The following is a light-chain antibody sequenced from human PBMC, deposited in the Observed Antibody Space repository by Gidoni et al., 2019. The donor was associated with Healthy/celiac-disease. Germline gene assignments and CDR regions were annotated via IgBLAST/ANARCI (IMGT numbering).Light chain of an antibody. V-gene: IGLV1-44*01. J-gene: IGLJ3*02. CDR3: AAWDDSLNEV. CDR2: MTK. CDR1: SSNIGSNT. Sequence: QSVLTQPPSASGTPGQRVTISCSGSSSNIGSNTVNWYQHPLGTAPKRLLFMTKQRPSGVPDRFSGSKSGTSASLAISGLQSEDEADYYCAAWDDSLNEVFGGGTKLTVL.